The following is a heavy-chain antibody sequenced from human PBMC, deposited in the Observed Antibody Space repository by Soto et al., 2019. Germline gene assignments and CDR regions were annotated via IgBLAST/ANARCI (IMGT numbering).Heavy chain of an antibody. V-gene: IGHV4-30-4*01. J-gene: IGHJ6*02. CDR3: ARDPVGATDGYYYGMDV. Sequence: LSLTCTVSGGSISSGDYYWSWIRQPPGKGLEWIGYIYYSGSTYYNPSLKSRVTISVDTSKNQFSLKLSSVTAADTAVYYCARDPVGATDGYYYGMDVWGQGTTVTVSS. D-gene: IGHD1-26*01. CDR2: IYYSGST. CDR1: GGSISSGDYY.